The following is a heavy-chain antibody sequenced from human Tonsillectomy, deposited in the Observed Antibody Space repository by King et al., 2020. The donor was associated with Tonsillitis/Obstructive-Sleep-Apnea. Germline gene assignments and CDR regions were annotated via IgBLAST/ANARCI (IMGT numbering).Heavy chain of an antibody. CDR3: ARVTTVTFGVGAFDI. CDR2: IYYSGST. D-gene: IGHD4-17*01. V-gene: IGHV4-59*01. CDR1: GGSIRSYY. Sequence: VQLQESGPGLVKPSETLSLTCSVSGGSIRSYYWSWIRPPPGKGLEWIGYIYYSGSTNYNPSLKSRVTISVDTSKNQFSLKLSSVTAADTAVYYCARVTTVTFGVGAFDIWGQGTMVTVSS. J-gene: IGHJ3*02.